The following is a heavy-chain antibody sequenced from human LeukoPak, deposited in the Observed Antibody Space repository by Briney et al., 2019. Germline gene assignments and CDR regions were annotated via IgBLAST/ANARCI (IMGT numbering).Heavy chain of an antibody. J-gene: IGHJ4*02. CDR3: AKPPGFGDSI. CDR1: GFTFSSYA. CDR2: ISGSGGST. Sequence: PGGSLRLSCAASGFTFSSYAMSWVRLAPGKGREWVSVISGSGGSTYYADSVKGRFTISRDNSKNTLYLQMNSLRAEDTAVYYCAKPPGFGDSIWGQGTLVTVSS. D-gene: IGHD3-10*01. V-gene: IGHV3-23*01.